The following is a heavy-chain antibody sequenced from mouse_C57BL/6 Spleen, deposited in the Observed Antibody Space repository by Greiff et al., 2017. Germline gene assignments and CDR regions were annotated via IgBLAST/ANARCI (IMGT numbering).Heavy chain of an antibody. CDR2: IYPGDGDT. CDR1: GYAFSSSW. J-gene: IGHJ2*01. V-gene: IGHV1-82*01. Sequence: QVQLKESGPELVKPGASVKISCKASGYAFSSSWMNWVKQRPGKGLEWIGRIYPGDGDTNYNGKFKGKATLTADKSSSTAYMQLSSLTSEDSAVYFWHYGSSYEVYYFDYWGQGTTLTVSS. CDR3: HYGSSYEVYYFDY. D-gene: IGHD1-1*01.